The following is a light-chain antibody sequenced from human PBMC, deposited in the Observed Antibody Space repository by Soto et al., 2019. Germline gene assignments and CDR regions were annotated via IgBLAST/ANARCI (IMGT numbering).Light chain of an antibody. Sequence: DIQMTQSPSTLSASVGDRVTITCRASQSISSWLAWYQQRPGKAPKLLIYKASNLESGVPSRFSGSGSGTELALTISSLHPDDFATYYCQQYYTYPLTFGPGTKVEIK. CDR1: QSISSW. V-gene: IGKV1-5*03. J-gene: IGKJ1*01. CDR3: QQYYTYPLT. CDR2: KAS.